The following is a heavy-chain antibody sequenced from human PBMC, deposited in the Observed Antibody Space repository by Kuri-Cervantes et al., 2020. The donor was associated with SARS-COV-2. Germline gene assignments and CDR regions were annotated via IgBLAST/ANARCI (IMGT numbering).Heavy chain of an antibody. J-gene: IGHJ3*02. D-gene: IGHD3-3*01. CDR3: ARHGVRFLEWLSKDSDAFDI. Sequence: ASVKVSCKASGYTFTGYYMHWVRQAPGQGLEWMGWINPNSGGTNYAQKFQGRVTMTRNTSISTAYMELRSLRSDDTAVYYFARHGVRFLEWLSKDSDAFDIWGQGTMVTVSS. V-gene: IGHV1-2*02. CDR2: INPNSGGT. CDR1: GYTFTGYY.